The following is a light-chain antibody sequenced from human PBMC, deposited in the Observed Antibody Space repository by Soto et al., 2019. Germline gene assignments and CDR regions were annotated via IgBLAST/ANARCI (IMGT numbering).Light chain of an antibody. Sequence: DIQMTQSPSSLSASVGDRVTITCRASQSIANYLNWYQQKPGTAPKLLIYDASNLETGVPSRFSGSGSGTDFTFTISSLQPEDIATYYCRQYNSYPLTFGGGTKVDIK. J-gene: IGKJ4*01. CDR3: RQYNSYPLT. V-gene: IGKV1-33*01. CDR2: DAS. CDR1: QSIANY.